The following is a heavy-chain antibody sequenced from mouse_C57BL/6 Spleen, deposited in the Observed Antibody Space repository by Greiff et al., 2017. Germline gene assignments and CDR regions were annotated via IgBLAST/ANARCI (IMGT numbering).Heavy chain of an antibody. V-gene: IGHV5-12*01. J-gene: IGHJ4*01. CDR2: ISNGGGST. CDR1: GFTFSDYY. Sequence: EVKLMESGGGLVQPGGSLKLSCAASGFTFSDYYMYWVRQTPEKRLEWVAYISNGGGSTYYPDTVKGRFTISRDNAKNTLYLQMSRLKSEDTAMYYCARLGEDGYYDYAMDYWGQGTSVTVSS. CDR3: ARLGEDGYYDYAMDY. D-gene: IGHD2-3*01.